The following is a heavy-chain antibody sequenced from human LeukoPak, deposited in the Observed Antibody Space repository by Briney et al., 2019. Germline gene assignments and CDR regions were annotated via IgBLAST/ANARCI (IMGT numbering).Heavy chain of an antibody. CDR2: IYYSGST. V-gene: IGHV4-39*01. CDR3: AREEASAGDY. D-gene: IGHD6-13*01. J-gene: IGHJ4*02. CDR1: GGSISSSNHY. Sequence: SSETLSLTCTVFGGSISSSNHYWAWIRQPPGKGLEWIGSIYYSGSTFYSPSLKSRVTISVDTSKNQFSLKLSSVTAADTAVYYCAREEASAGDYWGQGTLVTVSS.